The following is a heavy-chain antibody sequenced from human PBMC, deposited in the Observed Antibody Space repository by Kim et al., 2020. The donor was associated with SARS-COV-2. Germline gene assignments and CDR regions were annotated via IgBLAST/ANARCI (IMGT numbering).Heavy chain of an antibody. Sequence: ASVKVSCRASGYTFTKYAITWLRQAPGQGPEWMGWINTDSGNPTYAQGFTGRFVFSLDTSVSTAYLQISSLRAEDTALYFCARVIWGTYRFIDYWGQGTLVTVSS. CDR2: INTDSGNP. CDR1: GYTFTKYA. J-gene: IGHJ4*02. D-gene: IGHD3-16*02. V-gene: IGHV7-4-1*02. CDR3: ARVIWGTYRFIDY.